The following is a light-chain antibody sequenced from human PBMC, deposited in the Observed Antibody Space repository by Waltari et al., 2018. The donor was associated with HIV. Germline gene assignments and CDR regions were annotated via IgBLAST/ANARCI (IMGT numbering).Light chain of an antibody. J-gene: IGLJ1*01. CDR1: SSDVASYTL. CDR2: EVN. CDR3: CSYAGSRRV. Sequence: QSALPQPASVSGSPGQSINISCTGTSSDVASYTLFSWYQQSPGKAPKLMIYEVNKRPSGISNRFSGSKSGNTASLTISGLQAEDEADYYCCSYAGSRRVFGTGTKVTVL. V-gene: IGLV2-23*02.